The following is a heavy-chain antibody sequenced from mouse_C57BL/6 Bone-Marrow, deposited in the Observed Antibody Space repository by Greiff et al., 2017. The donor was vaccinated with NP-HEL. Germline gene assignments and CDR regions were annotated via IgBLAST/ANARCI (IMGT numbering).Heavy chain of an antibody. CDR1: GFSFTSYG. V-gene: IGHV2-3*01. Sequence: VQLQESGPGLVAPSQSLSLTCTVSGFSFTSYGVSWVRQPPGKGLEWLGVIWGDGSTNYHSALISRLSISKDNAKSQVFLQLNSLQTDDTATYYGAKRGSSYCFDYWGQGTTLTVSS. CDR2: IWGDGST. J-gene: IGHJ2*01. CDR3: AKRGSSYCFDY. D-gene: IGHD3-1*01.